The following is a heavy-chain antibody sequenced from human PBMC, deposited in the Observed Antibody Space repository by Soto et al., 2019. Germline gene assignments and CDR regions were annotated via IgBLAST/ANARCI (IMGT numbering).Heavy chain of an antibody. D-gene: IGHD3-16*01. CDR3: ASLGRHG. V-gene: IGHV3-7*01. CDR1: GFSFSDSW. J-gene: IGHJ6*02. Sequence: GALRLSCAASGFSFSDSWMDWVRQAPGKGPEWVANIKEDGSEKNYVDSVKGRFTISRDNAKNSLYLQMNSLRAEDTAVYYCASLGRHGWGQGTTVTVSS. CDR2: IKEDGSEK.